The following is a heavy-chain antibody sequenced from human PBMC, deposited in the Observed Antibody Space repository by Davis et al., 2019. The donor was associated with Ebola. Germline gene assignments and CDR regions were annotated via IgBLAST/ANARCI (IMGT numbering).Heavy chain of an antibody. V-gene: IGHV1-69*04. CDR2: IIPILGIA. Sequence: SVKVSCKASGGTFSSYAISWVRQAPGQGLEWMGRIIPILGIANYAQKFQGRVTITADKSTSTAYMELSSLRSEDTAVYYCARRTLYGEGFDYWGQGTLVTVSS. D-gene: IGHD4-17*01. CDR1: GGTFSSYA. CDR3: ARRTLYGEGFDY. J-gene: IGHJ4*02.